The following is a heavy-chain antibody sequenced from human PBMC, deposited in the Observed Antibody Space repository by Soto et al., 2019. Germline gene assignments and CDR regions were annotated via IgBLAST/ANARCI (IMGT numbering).Heavy chain of an antibody. Sequence: SFKVYCNASGYTLTNNDINWVRQAIGQGLEWIGWMNTNTNTTDSAEVFEGRVSLTWDTSISTAYMQLNSLKIDDTAVYYCAREVVETSSLWLDPWGQGTLVTVSS. J-gene: IGHJ5*02. CDR3: AREVVETSSLWLDP. V-gene: IGHV1-8*01. CDR1: GYTLTNND. CDR2: MNTNTNTT. D-gene: IGHD6-6*01.